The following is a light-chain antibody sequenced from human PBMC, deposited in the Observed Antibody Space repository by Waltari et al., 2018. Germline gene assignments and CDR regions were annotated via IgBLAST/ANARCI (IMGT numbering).Light chain of an antibody. J-gene: IGKJ1*01. CDR2: TAS. CDR1: QRISEY. CDR3: QQSYRSPWT. Sequence: IQMTQSPPALSASVGDRVAIKCRTRQRISEYFTWYKQKPGKAPRDLIYTASSLQRGVPTRFSGSGAGTEFTLTSSKLQPEDAATDYCQQSYRSPWTVGQGTKVEIK. V-gene: IGKV1-39*01.